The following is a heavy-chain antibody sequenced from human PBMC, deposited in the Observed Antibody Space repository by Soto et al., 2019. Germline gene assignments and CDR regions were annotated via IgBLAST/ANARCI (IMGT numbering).Heavy chain of an antibody. J-gene: IGHJ5*02. V-gene: IGHV1-24*01. CDR1: GYTFTSYG. CDR2: FDPEDGET. CDR3: ATDWTLKYSSSPGRLDP. D-gene: IGHD6-13*01. Sequence: GASVKVTCKASGYTFTSYGISWVRQAPGKGLEWMGGFDPEDGETIYAQKFQGRVTMTEDTSTDTAYMELSSLRSEDTAVYYCATDWTLKYSSSPGRLDPWGQGTLVTVSS.